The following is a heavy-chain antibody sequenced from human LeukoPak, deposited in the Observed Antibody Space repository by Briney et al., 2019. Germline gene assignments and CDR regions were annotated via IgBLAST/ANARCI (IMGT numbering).Heavy chain of an antibody. Sequence: GGSLRLSCSASGFTFSRYAMHWVRQAPGKGLEYVSGINDNGGRTHYGDSVKGRFSISRDNSKNTLHLQMSTLRAEDTALYYCVKDVGGGYAFDYWGQGILVTVAS. CDR3: VKDVGGGYAFDY. D-gene: IGHD1-26*01. CDR2: INDNGGRT. CDR1: GFTFSRYA. V-gene: IGHV3-64D*09. J-gene: IGHJ4*02.